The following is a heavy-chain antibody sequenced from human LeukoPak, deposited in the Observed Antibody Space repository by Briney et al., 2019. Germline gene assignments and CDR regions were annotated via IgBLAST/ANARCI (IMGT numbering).Heavy chain of an antibody. Sequence: PWEALSLTCTVPGDSIHSYHRSWVRQAAGQGLEWIGRIHMSGSTKYNTSLRRRVAISMDISKNQVSLKLMSVTAADTAVYYCARDDSSRDDSGGYHYWGQGTLVTISS. CDR1: GDSIHSYH. CDR3: ARDDSSRDDSGGYHY. V-gene: IGHV4-4*07. D-gene: IGHD3-22*01. J-gene: IGHJ4*02. CDR2: IHMSGST.